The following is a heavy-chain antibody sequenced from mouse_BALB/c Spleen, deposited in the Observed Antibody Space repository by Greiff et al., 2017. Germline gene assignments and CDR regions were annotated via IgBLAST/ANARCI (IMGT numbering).Heavy chain of an antibody. CDR2: ISSGSSTI. CDR1: GFTFSSFG. V-gene: IGHV5-17*02. J-gene: IGHJ2*01. CDR3: ARCEGPTYYFDY. Sequence: EVMLVESGGGLVQPGGSRKLSCAASGFTFSSFGMYWVRQAPEKGLEWVAYISSGSSTIYYADTVKGRFTISRDNPKNTLFLQMTSLRSEDTAMYYCARCEGPTYYFDYWGQGTTLTVSS.